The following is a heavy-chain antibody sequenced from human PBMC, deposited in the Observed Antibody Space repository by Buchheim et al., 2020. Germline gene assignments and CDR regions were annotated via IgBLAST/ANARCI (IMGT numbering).Heavy chain of an antibody. D-gene: IGHD4-17*01. CDR1: GFTFTNYA. V-gene: IGHV3-23*01. J-gene: IGHJ4*02. CDR3: AKGPYGDNARLSRYFDY. CDR2: FRDSGGGT. Sequence: EVQLLESGGGSVQPGGSLRLSCAASGFTFTNYAMSWVRQAPGKGLEWVSGFRDSGGGTYYADSVKGRFTISRENTKNMFYVQMNSLRADDTAIYYCAKGPYGDNARLSRYFDYWGQGTL.